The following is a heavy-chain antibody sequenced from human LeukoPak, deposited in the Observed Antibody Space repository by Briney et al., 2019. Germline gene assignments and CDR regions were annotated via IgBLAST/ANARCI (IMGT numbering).Heavy chain of an antibody. CDR1: GGSISSYY. J-gene: IGHJ4*02. CDR3: ARATTTFDD. D-gene: IGHD4-11*01. V-gene: IGHV4-59*01. Sequence: SETLSLTCSVSGGSISSYYWSWIRQPPGKGPEWIGYISDRGSTNYKPSLKSRVTISLDTSKNQFTLRLTSVTTADTAVYFCARATTTFDDWGPGTLVTVSS. CDR2: ISDRGST.